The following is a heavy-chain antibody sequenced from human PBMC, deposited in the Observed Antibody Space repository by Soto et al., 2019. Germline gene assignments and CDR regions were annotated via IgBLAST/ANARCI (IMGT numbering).Heavy chain of an antibody. V-gene: IGHV1-69*12. J-gene: IGHJ6*02. CDR3: ASEWYSSSWSSGMDV. CDR1: GGTFSSYA. CDR2: IIPIFGTA. D-gene: IGHD6-13*01. Sequence: QVQLVQSGAEVKKPGSSVKVSCKASGGTFSSYAISWVRQAPGQGLEWMGGIIPIFGTANYAQKFQGRVTITAEEPTSTAYMELSSLRSEDTAVYYCASEWYSSSWSSGMDVWGQGTTVTVSS.